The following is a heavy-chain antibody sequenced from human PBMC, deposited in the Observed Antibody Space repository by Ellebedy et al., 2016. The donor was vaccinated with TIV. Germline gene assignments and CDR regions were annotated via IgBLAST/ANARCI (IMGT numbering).Heavy chain of an antibody. V-gene: IGHV1-69*13. CDR3: ARANYYDSSGYQDPTEYFQH. D-gene: IGHD3-22*01. J-gene: IGHJ1*01. Sequence: SVKVSCXASGGTFSSYAISWVRQAPGQGLEWMGGIIPIFGTANYAQKFQGRVTITADESTSTAYMELSSLRSEDTAVYYCARANYYDSSGYQDPTEYFQHWGQGTLVTVSS. CDR1: GGTFSSYA. CDR2: IIPIFGTA.